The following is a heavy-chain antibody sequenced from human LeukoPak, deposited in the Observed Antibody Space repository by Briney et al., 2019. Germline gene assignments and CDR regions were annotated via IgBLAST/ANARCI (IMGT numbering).Heavy chain of an antibody. Sequence: PGGSLRLSCAASGFTFSSYWMSWVRQAPGKGLEWVANIKQDGSEKYYMDSVKGQFTISRDNAKNSLYLQLNSLRAEDTAVYYCARVGVAAAGPAFDIWGQGTMVTVSS. CDR2: IKQDGSEK. CDR3: ARVGVAAAGPAFDI. J-gene: IGHJ3*02. V-gene: IGHV3-7*03. CDR1: GFTFSSYW. D-gene: IGHD6-13*01.